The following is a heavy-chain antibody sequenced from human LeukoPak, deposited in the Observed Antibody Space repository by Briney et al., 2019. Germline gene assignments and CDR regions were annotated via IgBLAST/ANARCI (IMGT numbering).Heavy chain of an antibody. J-gene: IGHJ3*02. CDR1: GYSFTNYW. CDR2: IYPGDSDT. Sequence: GESLKISCKGSGYSFTNYWIGWVRQMPGKGLEWMGIIYPGDSDTRYSPSFQGQVTISADKSISTAYLQWSSLKASDTAMYYCARSPKDGYNPDAFDIWGQGTMVTVPS. D-gene: IGHD5-24*01. CDR3: ARSPKDGYNPDAFDI. V-gene: IGHV5-51*01.